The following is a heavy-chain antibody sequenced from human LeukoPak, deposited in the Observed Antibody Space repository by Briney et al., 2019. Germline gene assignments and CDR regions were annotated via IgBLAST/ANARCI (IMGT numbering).Heavy chain of an antibody. D-gene: IGHD6-19*01. V-gene: IGHV5-51*01. CDR1: GYSFNSYY. CDR3: ARRRGTVAGYYYGMDV. J-gene: IGHJ6*02. Sequence: LGESLKISCKGSGYSFNSYYIAWVRQMPGKGLEWMGISYPGDSDTRYSPSFQGQVTMSADKSNTTAYLQWSSLKASDTAMYYCARRRGTVAGYYYGMDVWGQGTTVTVSS. CDR2: SYPGDSDT.